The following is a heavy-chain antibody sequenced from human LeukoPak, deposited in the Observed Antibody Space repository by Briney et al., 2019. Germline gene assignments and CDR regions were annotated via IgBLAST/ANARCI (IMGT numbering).Heavy chain of an antibody. J-gene: IGHJ4*02. CDR2: INAGNGNT. Sequence: GASVTVSCKASGYTFTSYAMHWVRQAPGQRLEWMGWINAGNGNTKYSRKFQGRVTITRDTSASTAYMELSSLRSEDTAVYYCARTILYGSGSYYFDYWGQGTLVTVSS. CDR3: ARTILYGSGSYYFDY. V-gene: IGHV1-3*01. CDR1: GYTFTSYA. D-gene: IGHD3-10*01.